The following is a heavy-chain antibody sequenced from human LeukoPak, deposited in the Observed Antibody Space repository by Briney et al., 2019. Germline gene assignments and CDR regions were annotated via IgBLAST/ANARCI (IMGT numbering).Heavy chain of an antibody. CDR3: GKDIHDRGYADY. CDR1: GFTFTSYA. Sequence: GGSLRLSCAASGFTFTSYAMRWVRQAPGKGLEWVSAIGSGSGGTTIYAGSVKGRFTISRDNSKNSLYLQMNSLRSEDTALYYCGKDIHDRGYADYWGQGTLVTVSS. CDR2: IGSGSGGTT. J-gene: IGHJ4*02. V-gene: IGHV3-43*02. D-gene: IGHD3-22*01.